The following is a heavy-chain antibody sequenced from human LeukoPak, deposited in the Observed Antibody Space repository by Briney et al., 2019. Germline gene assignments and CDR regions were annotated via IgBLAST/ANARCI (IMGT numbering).Heavy chain of an antibody. J-gene: IGHJ6*02. D-gene: IGHD3-10*01. CDR2: IYYSGST. CDR1: GGSISSYY. Sequence: SETLSLTCTVSGGSISSYYWSWIRQPPGKGLEWIGYIYYSGSTNYNPSLKSRVTISVDTSKNQFSLKLSSVTAADTAVYYCARTSRHFYGSGTNLTPWPAGMDVWGQGTTVTVSS. V-gene: IGHV4-59*01. CDR3: ARTSRHFYGSGTNLTPWPAGMDV.